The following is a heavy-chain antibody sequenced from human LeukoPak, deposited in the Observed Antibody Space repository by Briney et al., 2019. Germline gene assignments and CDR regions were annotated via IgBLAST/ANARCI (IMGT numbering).Heavy chain of an antibody. Sequence: ASVKVSCKASGYSFTSYYMHWVRQAPGQGLEWMGIINPSGGGTRYAQKLQGRVTMTRDTSTSTVYMELRSLRSDDTAVYYCARDPRNTSGYRVYHGYWGQGALATVAS. V-gene: IGHV1-46*04. CDR3: ARDPRNTSGYRVYHGY. CDR2: INPSGGGT. D-gene: IGHD5/OR15-5a*01. CDR1: GYSFTSYY. J-gene: IGHJ4*02.